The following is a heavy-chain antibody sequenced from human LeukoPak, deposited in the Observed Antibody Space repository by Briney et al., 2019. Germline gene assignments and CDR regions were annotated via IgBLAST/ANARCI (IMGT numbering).Heavy chain of an antibody. V-gene: IGHV4-59*07. Sequence: SDTLSLTCTVSTGSMRSYYWSWIPQPPGRGLEWIGYIDYSGSTNYNPSLKSRVTISVDTSKNQFSLNLISVTAADTAVYYCASGVYYFDYWGEGTLVT. CDR3: ASGVYYFDY. D-gene: IGHD3-3*01. CDR1: TGSMRSYY. J-gene: IGHJ4*02. CDR2: IDYSGST.